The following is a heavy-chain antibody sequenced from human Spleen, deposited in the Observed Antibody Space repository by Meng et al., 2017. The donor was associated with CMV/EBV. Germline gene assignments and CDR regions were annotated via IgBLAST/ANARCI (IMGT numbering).Heavy chain of an antibody. CDR1: GASISTGVYY. CDR2: IYFSGNT. V-gene: IGHV4-30-4*08. CDR3: AGGFRGAGLGWFDP. J-gene: IGHJ5*02. D-gene: IGHD3-10*01. Sequence: SGASISTGVYYWNWIRQPPGKGLEWIGYIYFSGNTYYSPSLKSRVSILLDTSRNQFSLKLSSVTATDTAVYYCAGGFRGAGLGWFDPWGQETLVTVSS.